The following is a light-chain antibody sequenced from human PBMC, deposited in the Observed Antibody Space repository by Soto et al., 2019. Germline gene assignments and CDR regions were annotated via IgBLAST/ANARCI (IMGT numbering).Light chain of an antibody. CDR3: QQYHNSPPT. CDR2: GAS. CDR1: QSVSSSY. J-gene: IGKJ1*01. V-gene: IGKV3-20*01. Sequence: ETVFTQSPGTLSLSPGERATLSCRASQSVSSSYLAWYQRKPGQAPRLLIYGASSRATGIPDRFSGGGSGTDFTLTISRLEPEDFAVYYCQQYHNSPPTFGQGTKVDI.